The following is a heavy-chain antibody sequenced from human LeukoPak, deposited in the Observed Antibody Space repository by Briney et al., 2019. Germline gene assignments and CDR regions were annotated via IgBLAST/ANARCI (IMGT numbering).Heavy chain of an antibody. CDR1: GYTLTELS. Sequence: ASVKVLCKVSGYTLTELSMHWVRQAPGKGLEWMGGFDPEDGETIYAQKFQGRVTMTEDTSTDTAYMELSSLRSEDTAVYYCHSSGYYYGNWFDPWGQGTLVTVSS. CDR2: FDPEDGET. V-gene: IGHV1-24*01. CDR3: HSSGYYYGNWFDP. J-gene: IGHJ5*02. D-gene: IGHD3-22*01.